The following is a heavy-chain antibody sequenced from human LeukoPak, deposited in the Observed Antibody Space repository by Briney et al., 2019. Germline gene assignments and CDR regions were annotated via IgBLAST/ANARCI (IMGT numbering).Heavy chain of an antibody. CDR3: GRAAYGSGNYYYGMDV. D-gene: IGHD3-10*01. CDR1: GLSVRGSY. J-gene: IGHJ6*02. CDR2: IYSGDRT. Sequence: GGSLRLSCVASGLSVRGSYMSWVRQAPGKGLEWVSVIYSGDRTYYADSVEGRFTISRDNSKNTLYLQMNGLRAEDTAVYYCGRAAYGSGNYYYGMDVWGQGTTVTVSS. V-gene: IGHV3-53*01.